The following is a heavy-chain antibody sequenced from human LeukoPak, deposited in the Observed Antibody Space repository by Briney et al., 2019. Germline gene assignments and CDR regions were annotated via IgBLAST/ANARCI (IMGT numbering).Heavy chain of an antibody. Sequence: GGSLRLSCAASGFTFSSYDMHWVRQATGKGLEWVSAIGTAGDTYYPGSVKGRFTISRENAKNSLYLQMNSLRAGDTAVYYCAREPPREMATSYYSMDVWGQGTTVTVPS. CDR1: GFTFSSYD. D-gene: IGHD5-24*01. V-gene: IGHV3-13*01. J-gene: IGHJ6*02. CDR2: IGTAGDT. CDR3: AREPPREMATSYYSMDV.